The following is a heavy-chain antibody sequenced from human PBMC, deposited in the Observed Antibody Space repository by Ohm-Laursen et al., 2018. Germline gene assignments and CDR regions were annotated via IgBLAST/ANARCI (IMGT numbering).Heavy chain of an antibody. CDR2: IIPIFGTA. Sequence: GASVKVSCKASGYTFTGYYMHWVRQAPGQGLKWMGGIIPIFGTANYAQKFQGRVTITADESTSTAYMELSSLRSEDTAVYYCAREPMSDWYFDYWGQGTLVTVSS. V-gene: IGHV1-69*13. D-gene: IGHD2-21*02. CDR3: AREPMSDWYFDY. J-gene: IGHJ4*02. CDR1: GYTFTGYY.